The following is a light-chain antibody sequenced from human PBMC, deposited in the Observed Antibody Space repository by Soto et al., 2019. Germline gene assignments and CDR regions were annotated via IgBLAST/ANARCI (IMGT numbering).Light chain of an antibody. Sequence: EIVLMQSPGTLSLSPGERATLSCRASLSVSSSNYLAWYQKNPGQAPRLLLYGASSSAIGIPDRFSGSGSATDFTLTISRLEPEDVSVYYCRQYGSSPSYTFGQGTKLEIK. CDR1: LSVSSSNY. J-gene: IGKJ2*01. CDR3: RQYGSSPSYT. V-gene: IGKV3-20*01. CDR2: GAS.